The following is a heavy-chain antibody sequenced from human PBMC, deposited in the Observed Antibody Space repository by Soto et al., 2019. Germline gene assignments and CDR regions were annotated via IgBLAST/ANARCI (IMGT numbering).Heavy chain of an antibody. CDR1: GFTFRDYY. CDR3: TRRDSGAFDV. V-gene: IGHV3-11*01. Sequence: LRLSCATSGFTFRDYYFSWIRQAPGKGLEWISYISHSGKTIYYADSVKGRFTISRDDAKNTLYLQMNSLRAEDTAMYYCTRRDSGAFDVWGHGTMVTVSS. J-gene: IGHJ3*01. CDR2: ISHSGKTI.